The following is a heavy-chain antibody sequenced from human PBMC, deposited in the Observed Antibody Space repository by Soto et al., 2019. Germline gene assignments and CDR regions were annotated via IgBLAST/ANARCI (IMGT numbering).Heavy chain of an antibody. J-gene: IGHJ4*02. CDR2: INHSGST. D-gene: IGHD3-16*02. V-gene: IGHV4-34*01. Sequence: PSEPLSLTCAVYGGSFSGYYWSWIRQPPGKGLEWIGEINHSGSTNYNPSLKSRVTISVDTSKNQFSLKLSSVTAADTAVYYCAGGYDYVWGSYRPLAYWGQGTLVTVSS. CDR3: AGGYDYVWGSYRPLAY. CDR1: GGSFSGYY.